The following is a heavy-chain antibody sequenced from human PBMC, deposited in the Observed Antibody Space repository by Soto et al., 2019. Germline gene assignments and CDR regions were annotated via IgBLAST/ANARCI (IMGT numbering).Heavy chain of an antibody. CDR2: IWYDGSNK. D-gene: IGHD2-15*01. V-gene: IGHV3-33*01. CDR1: GFTFSSYG. CDR3: ARDPSTSPYCSGGSCYSLGYFDY. Sequence: GGSLRLSCAASGFTFSSYGMHWVRQAPGKGLEWVAVIWYDGSNKYYADSVKGRFTISRDNSKNTLYLQMNSLRAEDTAVYYCARDPSTSPYCSGGSCYSLGYFDYWGQGTLVTVS. J-gene: IGHJ4*02.